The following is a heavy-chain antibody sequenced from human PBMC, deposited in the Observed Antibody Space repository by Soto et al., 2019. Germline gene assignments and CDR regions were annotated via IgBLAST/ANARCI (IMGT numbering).Heavy chain of an antibody. CDR3: ARRWGEGRVDY. Sequence: QVQLQESGPGLLKPSGTLSLTCAVSGGSISRSNWWSWVRQPPGKGLEWIGETYHSGNTNSNPSLKSVVTMAVDESRNQFSLTLSSVTAADTAVYYCARRWGEGRVDYWGEGSLVTVSS. J-gene: IGHJ4*02. D-gene: IGHD3-10*01. CDR2: TYHSGNT. CDR1: GGSISRSNW. V-gene: IGHV4-4*02.